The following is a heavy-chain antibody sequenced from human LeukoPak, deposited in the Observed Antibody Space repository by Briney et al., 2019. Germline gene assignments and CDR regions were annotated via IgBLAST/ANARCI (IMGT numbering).Heavy chain of an antibody. CDR2: IGSSGNTI. J-gene: IGHJ4*02. CDR1: GFTFIGYI. CDR3: ARDQWLDY. V-gene: IGHV3-48*02. D-gene: IGHD6-19*01. Sequence: PVGALRLSCAASGFTFIGYIMNAVRQAPGRGLECVSLIGSSGNTIYYADSLKGRVTLSRDNANKSMYLQMNRLRDEDTAVYYCARDQWLDYWGPGTLVTVSP.